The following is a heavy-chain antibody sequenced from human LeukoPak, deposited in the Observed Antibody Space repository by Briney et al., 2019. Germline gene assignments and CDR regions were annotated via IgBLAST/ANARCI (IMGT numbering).Heavy chain of an antibody. CDR2: INPNGGNT. D-gene: IGHD4-17*01. CDR1: GYTFTSYY. Sequence: ASVKVSCKASGYTFTSYYIHWVRQAPGQGLEWMGIINPNGGNTNYAQKFQGRVIMTRDTPTSTVYMEMSSLRSEDTAVYYCARDPDYGDYFDYWGQGTLVTVSS. CDR3: ARDPDYGDYFDY. V-gene: IGHV1-46*01. J-gene: IGHJ4*02.